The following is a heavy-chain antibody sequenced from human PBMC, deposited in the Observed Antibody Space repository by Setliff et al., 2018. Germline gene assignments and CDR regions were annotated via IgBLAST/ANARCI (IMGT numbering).Heavy chain of an antibody. D-gene: IGHD2-2*01. Sequence: ASVKVSCKASGFTFTDHYMHWVRQAPGQGLEWMGWINLHGGGTNYAQNFQGRVTMTMDTSISTAYIELSGLRSDDTALYYCARGRIGSTWTGDYWGQGALVTVS. CDR3: ARGRIGSTWTGDY. V-gene: IGHV1-2*02. CDR1: GFTFTDHY. CDR2: INLHGGGT. J-gene: IGHJ4*02.